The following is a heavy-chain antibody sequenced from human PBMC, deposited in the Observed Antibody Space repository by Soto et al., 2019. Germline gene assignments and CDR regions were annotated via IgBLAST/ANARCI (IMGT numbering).Heavy chain of an antibody. Sequence: ASVKVSCKASGYTFTSYDINWVLQATGQGLEWMGWMNPNSGNTGYAQKFQGRVTMTRNTSISTAYMELSSLRSEDTAVYYCARSRPGYCTNGVCYTRNWFDPWGQGXLVTVYS. D-gene: IGHD2-8*01. V-gene: IGHV1-8*01. J-gene: IGHJ5*02. CDR1: GYTFTSYD. CDR3: ARSRPGYCTNGVCYTRNWFDP. CDR2: MNPNSGNT.